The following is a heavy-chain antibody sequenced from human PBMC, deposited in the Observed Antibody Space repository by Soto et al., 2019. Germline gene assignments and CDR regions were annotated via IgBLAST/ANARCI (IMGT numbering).Heavy chain of an antibody. CDR1: GFTFSSYA. J-gene: IGHJ4*02. V-gene: IGHV3-23*01. Sequence: EVQLLESGGGLVQPGGSLRLSCAASGFTFSSYAMSWVRQAPGKGLEWVSLNSGSGGGTDYADSVKGRFTLSRDKSKNKLDLQINSLRAEDTAGYYCAKPSAAAAPDYWGQGNLVTVSS. CDR3: AKPSAAAAPDY. CDR2: NSGSGGGT. D-gene: IGHD6-13*01.